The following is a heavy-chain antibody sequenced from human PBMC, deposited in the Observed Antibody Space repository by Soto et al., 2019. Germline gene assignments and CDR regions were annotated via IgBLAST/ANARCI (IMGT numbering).Heavy chain of an antibody. D-gene: IGHD2-15*01. CDR3: AALGYCSGGSCYRAFDI. CDR1: GYTFTSYA. J-gene: IGHJ3*02. V-gene: IGHV1-3*01. Sequence: ASVKVSCKASGYTFTSYAMHWVRQAPGQRLEWMGWINAGNGNTKYSQKFQGRVTITRDTSASTAYMELSSLRSEDTAVYYCAALGYCSGGSCYRAFDIWGQGTMVTVSS. CDR2: INAGNGNT.